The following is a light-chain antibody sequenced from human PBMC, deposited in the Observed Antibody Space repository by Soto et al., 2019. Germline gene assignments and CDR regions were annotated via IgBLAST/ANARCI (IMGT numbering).Light chain of an antibody. CDR1: SSNIGAGCD. J-gene: IGLJ1*01. V-gene: IGLV1-40*01. Sequence: SVLTQPPAVSGAPGQRVTISCTGSSSNIGAGCDVHWYQQLPGTAPKLLIYGNSNRPSGVPDRFSGSKSGTSASLAITGLQAEDEADYYCQSYDSSLSGSGVFGTGTKVTV. CDR3: QSYDSSLSGSGV. CDR2: GNS.